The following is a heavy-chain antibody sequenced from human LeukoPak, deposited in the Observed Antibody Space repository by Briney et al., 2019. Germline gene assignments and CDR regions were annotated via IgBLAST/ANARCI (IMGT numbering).Heavy chain of an antibody. V-gene: IGHV3-23*01. J-gene: IGHJ4*02. CDR3: AKGRVSDC. Sequence: GGSLRLSCAASGFTFSNYAMSWVRQAPGKGLEWVSSISGSGNSTYYAESVKGRFTISRDNSKNTLYLQMNSRRAEDKAMYYCAKGRVSDCWGQGTLVTVSS. CDR1: GFTFSNYA. D-gene: IGHD5/OR15-5a*01. CDR2: ISGSGNST.